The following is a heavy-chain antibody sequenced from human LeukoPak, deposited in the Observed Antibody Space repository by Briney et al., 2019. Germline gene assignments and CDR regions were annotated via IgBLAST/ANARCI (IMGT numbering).Heavy chain of an antibody. CDR1: GFTVSSNY. V-gene: IGHV3-66*04. J-gene: IGHJ6*02. CDR3: ARRYYASGSYQF. Sequence: GGSLRLSCAASGFTVSSNYMSWVRQAPGKGLEWVSAIYSGGSTYYADSVKGRFTISRDNSKNTLYLQMNSLRAEDTAVYYCARRYYASGSYQFWGQGTTVTVSS. CDR2: IYSGGST. D-gene: IGHD3-10*01.